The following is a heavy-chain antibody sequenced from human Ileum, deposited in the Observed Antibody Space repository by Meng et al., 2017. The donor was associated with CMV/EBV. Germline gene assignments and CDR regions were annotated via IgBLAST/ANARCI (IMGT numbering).Heavy chain of an antibody. J-gene: IGHJ6*02. D-gene: IGHD2-2*01. Sequence: GESLKISCAASGFTFSSYGMHWVRQAPGKGLEWVAFIRYDGSNKYYADSVKGRFTISRDNSKNTLYLQMNSLRAEDTDVYYCAKEVGDIVVVPAAHQGMDVWGQGTTVTVSS. CDR2: IRYDGSNK. CDR1: GFTFSSYG. V-gene: IGHV3-30*02. CDR3: AKEVGDIVVVPAAHQGMDV.